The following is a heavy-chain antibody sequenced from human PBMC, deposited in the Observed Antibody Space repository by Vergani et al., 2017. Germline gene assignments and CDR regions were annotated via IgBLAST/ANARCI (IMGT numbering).Heavy chain of an antibody. J-gene: IGHJ5*02. CDR3: AGDTHSWPRADR. Sequence: QAQLQESGPGRVKPSETLSLTCHVFGVSVTDYNCNWIRQAPGKGLEWIGSLSTTGGATHASHNPSLKSRVSITVDTSKRQFSLRLTSVTAADSAIYYCAGDTHSWPRADRWGQGLLVSVSS. D-gene: IGHD6-13*01. CDR1: GVSVTDYN. CDR2: LSTTGGATHA. V-gene: IGHV4-59*02.